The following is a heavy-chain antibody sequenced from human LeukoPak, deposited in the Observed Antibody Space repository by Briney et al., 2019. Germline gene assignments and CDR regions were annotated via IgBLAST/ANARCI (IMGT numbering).Heavy chain of an antibody. CDR2: IYHSGST. CDR1: GGSISSGGYY. D-gene: IGHD1-1*01. Sequence: SETLSLTCTVSGGSISSGGYYWSWIRQPPGKGLEWIGYIYHSGSTYYNPSLKSRVTISVDRSKNQFSLKLSSVTAADTAVYYCAITTTATVDYWGQGTLVTVSS. V-gene: IGHV4-30-2*01. CDR3: AITTTATVDY. J-gene: IGHJ4*02.